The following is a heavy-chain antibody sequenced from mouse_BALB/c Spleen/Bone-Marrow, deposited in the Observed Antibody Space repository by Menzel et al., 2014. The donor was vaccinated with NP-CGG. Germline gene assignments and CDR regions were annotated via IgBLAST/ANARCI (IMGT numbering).Heavy chain of an antibody. CDR3: ARGGNWDGFAY. D-gene: IGHD4-1*01. J-gene: IGHJ3*01. V-gene: IGHV1-7*01. Sequence: VKVVESGAELAKPRASVKMSCKASGYTFTSYWMHWVKQRPGQGLEWIGYINPSTGYTEYNQKFKDKATLTADKSSSTAYMQLSSLTSEDSAVYYCARGGNWDGFAYWGQGTLVTVSA. CDR2: INPSTGYT. CDR1: GYTFTSYW.